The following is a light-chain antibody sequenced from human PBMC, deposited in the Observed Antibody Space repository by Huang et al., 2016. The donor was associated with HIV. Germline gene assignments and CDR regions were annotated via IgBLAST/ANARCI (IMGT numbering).Light chain of an antibody. V-gene: IGKV3-11*01. CDR2: DAS. J-gene: IGKJ1*01. CDR1: QRVSSY. CDR3: QQRSNWPT. Sequence: EVVLTQSPGTLSLSPGERATLSCRASQRVSSYLAWYQQKPGQVPRLLIYDASKRAIGIPARFSGSGSGTDYTLTISSLEPEDFAVYYCQQRSNWPTFGQGTKVEIK.